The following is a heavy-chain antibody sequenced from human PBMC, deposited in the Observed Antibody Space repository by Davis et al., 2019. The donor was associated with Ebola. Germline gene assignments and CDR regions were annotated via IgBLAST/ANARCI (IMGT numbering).Heavy chain of an antibody. CDR1: GGSISSGGYY. CDR3: ASFGDDRHYYGSGSYPEDY. CDR2: IYYSGST. J-gene: IGHJ4*02. D-gene: IGHD3-10*01. V-gene: IGHV4-31*03. Sequence: PSETLSLTCTVSGGSISSGGYYWSWIRQHPGKGLEWIGYIYYSGSTYYNPSLKSRVTISVDTSKNQFSLKLSSVTAADTAVYYCASFGDDRHYYGSGSYPEDYWGQGTLVTVSS.